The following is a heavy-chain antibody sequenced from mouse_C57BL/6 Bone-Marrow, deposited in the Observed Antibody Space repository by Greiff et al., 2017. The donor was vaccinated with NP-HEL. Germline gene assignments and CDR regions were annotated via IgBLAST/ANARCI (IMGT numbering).Heavy chain of an antibody. Sequence: VQLQQSGPELVKPGASVKIPCKASGYTFTDYNMDWVKQSHGKSLEWIGDINPNNGGTIYNQKFKGKATLTVDKSSSTAYMELRSLTSEDTAVYYCARFHYGYPYAMDYWGQGTSVTVSS. CDR2: INPNNGGT. J-gene: IGHJ4*01. CDR3: ARFHYGYPYAMDY. D-gene: IGHD2-2*01. V-gene: IGHV1-18*01. CDR1: GYTFTDYN.